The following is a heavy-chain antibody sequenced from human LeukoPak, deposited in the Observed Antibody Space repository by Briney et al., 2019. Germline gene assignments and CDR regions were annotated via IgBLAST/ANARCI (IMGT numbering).Heavy chain of an antibody. CDR1: GGSISSYY. J-gene: IGHJ2*01. D-gene: IGHD5-18*01. CDR2: IYTSGST. Sequence: SETLSLTCTVSGGSISSYYWIWIRQPAAKGLEWIGRIYTSGSTNYNPSLTSRVTMSVGTSKNQFSLKLSSVTAADTDVYYCARDLYSYGYNWYFDLWGRGTLVTVSS. V-gene: IGHV4-4*07. CDR3: ARDLYSYGYNWYFDL.